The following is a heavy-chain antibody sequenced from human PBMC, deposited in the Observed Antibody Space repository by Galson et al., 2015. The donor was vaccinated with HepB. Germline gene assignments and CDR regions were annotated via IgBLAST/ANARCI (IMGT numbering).Heavy chain of an antibody. CDR2: FDPEDGET. CDR1: GYTLTELS. V-gene: IGHV1-24*01. Sequence: SVKVSCKVSGYTLTELSMHWVRQAPGKGLEWMGGFDPEDGETIYAQKFQGRVTMTEDTSTDTAYMELSSLRSEDTAVYYCATVNPNYYDSSGYYYRYYYGMDVWGQGTTVTVSS. D-gene: IGHD3-22*01. J-gene: IGHJ6*02. CDR3: ATVNPNYYDSSGYYYRYYYGMDV.